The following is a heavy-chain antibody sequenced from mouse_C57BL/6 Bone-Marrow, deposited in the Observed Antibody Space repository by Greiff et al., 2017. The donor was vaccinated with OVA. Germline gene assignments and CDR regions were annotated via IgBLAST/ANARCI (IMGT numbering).Heavy chain of an antibody. CDR2: IDPSDSYT. Sequence: VQLQQPGAELVRPGTSVKLSCKASGYTFTSYWMHWVKQRPGQGLEWIGVIDPSDSYTNYNQKFKGKATLTVDTSSSTAYMQLSSLTSEDSAVYYCAFYGSSYVEYWYFDVWGTGTTVTVSS. J-gene: IGHJ1*03. CDR3: AFYGSSYVEYWYFDV. D-gene: IGHD1-1*01. V-gene: IGHV1-59*01. CDR1: GYTFTSYW.